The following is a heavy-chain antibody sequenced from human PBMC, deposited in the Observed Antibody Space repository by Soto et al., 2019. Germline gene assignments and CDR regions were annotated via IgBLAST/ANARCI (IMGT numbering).Heavy chain of an antibody. J-gene: IGHJ4*02. CDR2: ISGSGGST. Sequence: GGSLRLSCAASGFTFSSYAMSWVRQAPGKGLEWVSAISGSGGSTYYADSVKGRFTISRGNSKNTLYLQMNSLRAEDTAVYYCAKGSAGIAAAGAFDYWGQGTLVTVSS. CDR1: GFTFSSYA. CDR3: AKGSAGIAAAGAFDY. D-gene: IGHD6-13*01. V-gene: IGHV3-23*01.